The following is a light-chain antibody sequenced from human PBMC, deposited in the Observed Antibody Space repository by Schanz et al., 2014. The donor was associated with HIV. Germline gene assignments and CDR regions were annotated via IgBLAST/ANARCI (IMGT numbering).Light chain of an antibody. V-gene: IGLV1-44*01. J-gene: IGLJ1*01. CDR1: SSDIGSNT. Sequence: QSVLTQPPSASGTPGQRVTISCPGSSSDIGSNTVNWYQQLPGTAPKLLIYSNDQRPSGVPARFSGSKSGTSASLAISGLQSEDEGDYYCASWDDSLSGLYVFGPGTKLTVL. CDR2: SND. CDR3: ASWDDSLSGLYV.